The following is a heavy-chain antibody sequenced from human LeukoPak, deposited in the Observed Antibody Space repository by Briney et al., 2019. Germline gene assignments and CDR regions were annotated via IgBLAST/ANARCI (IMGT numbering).Heavy chain of an antibody. Sequence: KPSETLSLTCAVYGGSFSGYYWSWIRQPPGKGLEWIGEINHSGSTNYNPSLKSRVTISVDTSKNQFSLKLSSVTAADTAVYCCARGRDFWSGYYTGYYYYYMDVWGKGTTVTVSS. J-gene: IGHJ6*03. CDR1: GGSFSGYY. CDR3: ARGRDFWSGYYTGYYYYYMDV. V-gene: IGHV4-34*01. CDR2: INHSGST. D-gene: IGHD3-3*01.